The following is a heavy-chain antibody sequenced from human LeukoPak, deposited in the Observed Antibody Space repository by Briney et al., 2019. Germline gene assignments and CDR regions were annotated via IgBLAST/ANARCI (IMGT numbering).Heavy chain of an antibody. D-gene: IGHD1-14*01. Sequence: SETLSLTCTVSGGSISSDYWSWIRQPPGKGLDWIGYIYYSGSTNYNPSLKSRVTISVDTSKNQFSLKLSSVTAADKAVYCCARGVRNTDPYYFHYWGQGTLVTVSS. CDR3: ARGVRNTDPYYFHY. J-gene: IGHJ4*02. V-gene: IGHV4-59*01. CDR2: IYYSGST. CDR1: GGSISSDY.